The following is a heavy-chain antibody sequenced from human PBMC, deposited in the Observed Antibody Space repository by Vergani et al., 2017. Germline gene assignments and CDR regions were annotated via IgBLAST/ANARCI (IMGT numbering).Heavy chain of an antibody. V-gene: IGHV4-38-2*01. CDR3: ARHRGSGGFFPSSYFYGMDV. CDR2: IHHSGDT. Sequence: QVQLQESGPGLVKPSETLTLICDVSDSSIMTNPYWGWFRQSPGKGLEWIGCIHHSGDTHYNSSLKSRVSISNVSSSKFSLSLTSVTAADTAIYYCARHRGSGGFFPSSYFYGMDVWGHGTTVTVSS. CDR1: DSSIMTNPY. D-gene: IGHD3-10*01. J-gene: IGHJ6*02.